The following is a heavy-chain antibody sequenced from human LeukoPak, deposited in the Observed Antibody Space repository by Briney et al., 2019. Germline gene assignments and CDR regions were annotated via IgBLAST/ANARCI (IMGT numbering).Heavy chain of an antibody. CDR3: AHTPLTSVTARYYFDY. CDR1: GFSLSTRGVG. D-gene: IGHD4-17*01. J-gene: IGHJ4*02. CDR2: VYWDDDK. V-gene: IGHV2-5*02. Sequence: SGPTLVNPTQTLTLTCTFPGFSLSTRGVGVGWIRQPPGKALEWLALVYWDDDKHYSPSLKSRLTITKDTSKNQVVLTMTNMDPVDTATYYCAHTPLTSVTARYYFDYWGQGTLVTVSS.